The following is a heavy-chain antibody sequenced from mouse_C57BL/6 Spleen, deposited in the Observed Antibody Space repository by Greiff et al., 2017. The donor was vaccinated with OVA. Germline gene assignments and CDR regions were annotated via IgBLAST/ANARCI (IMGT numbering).Heavy chain of an antibody. D-gene: IGHD2-3*01. CDR1: GYTFTSYW. V-gene: IGHV1-72*01. Sequence: VQLQQPGAELVMPGASVKLSCKASGYTFTSYWMHWVKQRPGRGLEWIGRIDPTSGGTKYNEKFKSKATLTVDKPSSTAYMQLSSLTSEDSAVYYCARDDDYHSFAYWGQGTTLTVSS. J-gene: IGHJ2*01. CDR3: ARDDDYHSFAY. CDR2: IDPTSGGT.